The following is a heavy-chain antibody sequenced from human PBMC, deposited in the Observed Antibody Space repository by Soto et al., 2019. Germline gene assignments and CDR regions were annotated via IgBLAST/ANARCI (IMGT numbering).Heavy chain of an antibody. Sequence: PSETLSLTCTVSGGSINTYSWSWIRQPPGKGLEWIGYLYDSGNTNYNPSLKSRVTISGDTSKNQFSLKLNSVTAADTAVYYCARRYCSGGTCYSGFDYWGQGALVTVSS. J-gene: IGHJ4*02. D-gene: IGHD2-15*01. CDR1: GGSINTYS. CDR2: LYDSGNT. CDR3: ARRYCSGGTCYSGFDY. V-gene: IGHV4-59*08.